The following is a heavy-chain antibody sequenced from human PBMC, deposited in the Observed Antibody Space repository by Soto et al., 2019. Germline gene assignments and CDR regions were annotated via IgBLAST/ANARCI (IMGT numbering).Heavy chain of an antibody. CDR2: INHSGST. Sequence: LSLTCAVYGGSFSGYYWSWIRQPPGKGLEWIGEINHSGSTNYNPSLKSRVTISVDTSKNQFSLKLSSVTAADTAVYYCARSSGKRAVAGTRRFDPWGQGTLVTVSS. CDR1: GGSFSGYY. J-gene: IGHJ5*02. CDR3: ARSSGKRAVAGTRRFDP. V-gene: IGHV4-34*01. D-gene: IGHD6-19*01.